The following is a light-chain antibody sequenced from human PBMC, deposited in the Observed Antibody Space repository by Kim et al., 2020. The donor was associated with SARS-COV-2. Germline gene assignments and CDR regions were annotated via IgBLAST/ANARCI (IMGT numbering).Light chain of an antibody. CDR3: SSYTRSSTNYV. J-gene: IGLJ1*01. CDR1: SSDVGGYNY. Sequence: SLTSSYTGTSSDVGGYNYVSWYQPHPGKAPKVMIYDLSNRPSGVSNRFSGSKSGNMASLTISGLQAEDEADYYCSSYTRSSTNYVFGTGTKVTVL. V-gene: IGLV2-14*03. CDR2: DLS.